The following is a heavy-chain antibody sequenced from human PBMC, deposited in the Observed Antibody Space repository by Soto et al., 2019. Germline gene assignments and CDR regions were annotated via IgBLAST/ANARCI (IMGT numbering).Heavy chain of an antibody. J-gene: IGHJ4*02. D-gene: IGHD3-22*01. Sequence: EVQLVQSGAEVKKPGESLKISCKGSGYSFSNYWIGWVRQMPGKGLEWMGIIYPGDSNTNYSPSIQGQVTISADRSTSTAYLQWSSLRASDTAIYYCASHYATSGYFAFDNWGQGTLVTVSS. CDR2: IYPGDSNT. CDR1: GYSFSNYW. CDR3: ASHYATSGYFAFDN. V-gene: IGHV5-51*03.